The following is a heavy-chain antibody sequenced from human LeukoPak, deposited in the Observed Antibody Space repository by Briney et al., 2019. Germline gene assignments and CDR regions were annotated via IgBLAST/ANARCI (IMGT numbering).Heavy chain of an antibody. CDR3: ARVGLTRVVPAARYFDL. CDR1: GGSISSGGYY. CDR2: INHSGST. Sequence: SETLSLTCIVSGGSISSGGYYWSWIRQPPGKGLEWIGEINHSGSTNYNPSLKSRVTISVDTSKNQFSLKLSSVTAADTAVYYCARVGLTRVVPAARYFDLWGRGTLVTVSS. D-gene: IGHD2-2*01. J-gene: IGHJ2*01. V-gene: IGHV4-39*07.